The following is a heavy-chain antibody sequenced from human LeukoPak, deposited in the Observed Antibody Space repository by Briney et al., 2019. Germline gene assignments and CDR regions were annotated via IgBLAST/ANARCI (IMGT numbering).Heavy chain of an antibody. CDR2: VKSKSDGGTV. V-gene: IGHV3-15*07. D-gene: IGHD3-16*01. CDR1: GFNFTYTW. J-gene: IGHJ4*02. Sequence: GGSLRLSCEASGFNFTYTWMNWVRQVPGKGLERVGRVKSKSDGGTVDYAAPVKGRFTISRDDSRNTLSLQMNSLKTADTAVYFCTSIALGGICDHWGQGALVTVSS. CDR3: TSIALGGICDH.